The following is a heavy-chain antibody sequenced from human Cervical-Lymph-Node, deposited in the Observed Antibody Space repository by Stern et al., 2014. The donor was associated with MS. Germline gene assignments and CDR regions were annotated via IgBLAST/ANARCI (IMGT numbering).Heavy chain of an antibody. CDR2: ISPGDSDI. J-gene: IGHJ4*02. V-gene: IGHV5-51*03. D-gene: IGHD2-21*01. CDR1: GYNFINNW. Sequence: VQLVQSGAEVKKPGDSLKISCKTSGYNFINNWIAWVRQVPGKGLAWIGVISPGDSDIRYSPSFQGHVTISVDKSISTAYLQWSSLKPSDSAVYYCARWSIACDSWGQGALITVSS. CDR3: ARWSIACDS.